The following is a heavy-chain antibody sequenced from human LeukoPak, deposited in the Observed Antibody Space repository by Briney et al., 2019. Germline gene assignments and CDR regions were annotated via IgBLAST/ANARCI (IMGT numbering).Heavy chain of an antibody. CDR1: GYTFTSYH. CDR3: ARDPGEAYCGGDCYYDY. CDR2: INPSGGST. J-gene: IGHJ4*02. D-gene: IGHD2-21*02. V-gene: IGHV1-46*01. Sequence: ASVKVSCKASGYTFTSYHMHWVRQAPGQGLEWMGIINPSGGSTSYAQKFQGRVTMTRDTSTSTVYMELSSLRSEDTAVYYCARDPGEAYCGGDCYYDYWGQGTLVTVSS.